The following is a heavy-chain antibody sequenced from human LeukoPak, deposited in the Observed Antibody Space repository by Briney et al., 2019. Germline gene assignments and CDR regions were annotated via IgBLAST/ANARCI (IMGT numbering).Heavy chain of an antibody. CDR1: GGTFSSYA. J-gene: IGHJ6*03. CDR2: IIPIFGTA. Sequence: SVKVSCKASGGTFSSYAISWVRQAPGQGLEWMGGIIPIFGTANYAQKFRGRVTITADESTSTAYMELSSLRSEDTAVYYCARSRPTVTTEYYYYMDVWGKGTTVTVSS. CDR3: ARSRPTVTTEYYYYMDV. V-gene: IGHV1-69*13. D-gene: IGHD4-11*01.